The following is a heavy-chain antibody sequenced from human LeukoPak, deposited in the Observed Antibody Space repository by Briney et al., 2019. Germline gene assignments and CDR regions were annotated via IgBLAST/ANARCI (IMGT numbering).Heavy chain of an antibody. CDR2: ISYDGSNK. Sequence: PGGSLRLSCAASGFTFSSYAMHWVRQAPGKGLEWVAVISYDGSNKYYADSVKGRFTISRDNSKNTLYPQMNSLRAEDTAVYYCARGGTYYYDSSGYAFDYWGQGTLVTVSS. CDR3: ARGGTYYYDSSGYAFDY. V-gene: IGHV3-30-3*01. CDR1: GFTFSSYA. J-gene: IGHJ4*02. D-gene: IGHD3-22*01.